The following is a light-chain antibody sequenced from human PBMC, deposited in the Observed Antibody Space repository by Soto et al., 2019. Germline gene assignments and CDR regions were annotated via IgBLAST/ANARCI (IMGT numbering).Light chain of an antibody. J-gene: IGKJ1*01. CDR1: QSVCSNF. CDR2: AAS. V-gene: IGKV3-20*01. Sequence: IVLTQSPGTLSLSPGERATLSCRASQSVCSNFLAWYQQKRGQAPRILIYAASNRASGIPDRFSGSGSGSDFTLTISRLEPEDFAVYYCQQYGSTPWAFGQGTRVEI. CDR3: QQYGSTPWA.